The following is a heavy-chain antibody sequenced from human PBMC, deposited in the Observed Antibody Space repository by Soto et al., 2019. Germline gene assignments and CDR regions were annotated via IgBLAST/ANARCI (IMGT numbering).Heavy chain of an antibody. CDR3: ARVDCSGGSCYPYYFEL. CDR2: IRSNGRT. D-gene: IGHD2-15*01. CDR1: GFTFSASA. V-gene: IGHV3-73*02. Sequence: EVQLVESGGGLDQPGGSLELSCAASGFTFSASAMHWVRQASGKGLEWVGRIRSNGRTAYAASMQGRFTISRDDSKKTTSLQLNSLKTDDTAVYYCARVDCSGGSCYPYYFELWGQGALVTVSA. J-gene: IGHJ4*02.